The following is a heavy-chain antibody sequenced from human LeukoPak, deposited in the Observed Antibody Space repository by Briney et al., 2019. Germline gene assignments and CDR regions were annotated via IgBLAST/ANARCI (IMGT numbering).Heavy chain of an antibody. V-gene: IGHV3-53*01. Sequence: GGSLRLSCAASGFTFSSNYMSWVRQAPGKGLEWVSVIYSGGSTYYADSVKGRFTISRDNSKNTLYLQMNSLRAEDTAVYYCARVLVGATTDYWGQGTLVTVSS. CDR3: ARVLVGATTDY. CDR2: IYSGGST. D-gene: IGHD1-26*01. CDR1: GFTFSSNY. J-gene: IGHJ4*02.